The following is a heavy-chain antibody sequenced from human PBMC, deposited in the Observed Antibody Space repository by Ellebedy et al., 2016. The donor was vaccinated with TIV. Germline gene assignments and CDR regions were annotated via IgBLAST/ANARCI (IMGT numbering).Heavy chain of an antibody. CDR1: GFTFSSYA. D-gene: IGHD3-22*01. Sequence: GESLKISCAASGFTFSSYAMHWVRQAPGKGLEWVAVISYDGSNKYYADSVKGRFTISRYNSKNTLYLQMNILRAEDTAVYYCARLDYESSCYYWGQGTLVTVSS. J-gene: IGHJ4*02. CDR2: ISYDGSNK. V-gene: IGHV3-30-3*01. CDR3: ARLDYESSCYY.